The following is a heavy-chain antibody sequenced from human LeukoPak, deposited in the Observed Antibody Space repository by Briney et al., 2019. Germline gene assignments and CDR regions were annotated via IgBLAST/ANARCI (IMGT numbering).Heavy chain of an antibody. D-gene: IGHD1-14*01. CDR2: INPSGGST. J-gene: IGHJ6*03. CDR3: ARNRLPDYYYMDV. CDR1: GGSFRTYP. V-gene: IGHV1-46*01. Sequence: ASVKVSCKASGGSFRTYPISWVRQAPGQGLEWMGIINPSGGSTRYAQKFQGRVTMTRDTSTSTVYMELSSLRSEDTAVYYCARNRLPDYYYMDVWGKGTTVTVSS.